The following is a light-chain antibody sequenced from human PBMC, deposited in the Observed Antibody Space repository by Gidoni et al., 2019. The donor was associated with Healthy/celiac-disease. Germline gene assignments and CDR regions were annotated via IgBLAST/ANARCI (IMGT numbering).Light chain of an antibody. Sequence: SLTQPASVSGSPGQAITISCTGTSSDVGGYNYVSWYQQHPGNAPKLMIYDVTNRPAGVSNRFSGSKSGNTASLTSSGLQAEDEADYYCSSYTSSSDRVFGGGTKLTVL. CDR2: DVT. CDR1: SSDVGGYNY. V-gene: IGLV2-14*03. CDR3: SSYTSSSDRV. J-gene: IGLJ3*02.